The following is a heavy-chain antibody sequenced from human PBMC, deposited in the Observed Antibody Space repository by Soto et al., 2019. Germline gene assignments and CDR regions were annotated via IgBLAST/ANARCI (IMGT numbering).Heavy chain of an antibody. CDR3: ARGNSGMDF. V-gene: IGHV1-2*02. Sequence: QVTLMQSGAEVKRPGASVKVSCKASGYILADYYVNWVRQAPGPWLEWMGWINANTGGTLYAQNLQGRVTMTRDTSIGTAYLDLIRLRSDDTAVYYCARGNSGMDFWGQGTTVTVSS. CDR2: INANTGGT. CDR1: GYILADYY. J-gene: IGHJ6*02.